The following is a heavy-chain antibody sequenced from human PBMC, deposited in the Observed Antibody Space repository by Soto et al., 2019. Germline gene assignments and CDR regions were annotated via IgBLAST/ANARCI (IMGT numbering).Heavy chain of an antibody. J-gene: IGHJ4*02. CDR1: GYSLNSHD. Sequence: SSKVAARASGYSLNSHDINCVRQTTGQGLECMGWLQRSSGRTGYAQKLQGRVTMTGDTSSNTAYMELSSLTTDDTAFYYCARGVHSVVGFWGRGSLGIV. D-gene: IGHD2-15*01. CDR2: LQRSSGRT. CDR3: ARGVHSVVGF. V-gene: IGHV1-8*01.